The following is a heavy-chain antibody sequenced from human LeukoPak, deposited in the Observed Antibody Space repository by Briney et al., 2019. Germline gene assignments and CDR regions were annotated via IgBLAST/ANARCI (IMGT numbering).Heavy chain of an antibody. Sequence: GGSLRLSCAASGFTFSSYSMNWVRQAPGKGLEWVSYISSSSSTIYYADSVKGRFTISRDNAKNSLYLQMNSLRAEDTAVYYCARQPNYYGSGSYYNWFDPWGQGTLVTVSS. CDR2: ISSSSSTI. CDR3: ARQPNYYGSGSYYNWFDP. V-gene: IGHV3-48*01. J-gene: IGHJ5*02. D-gene: IGHD3-10*01. CDR1: GFTFSSYS.